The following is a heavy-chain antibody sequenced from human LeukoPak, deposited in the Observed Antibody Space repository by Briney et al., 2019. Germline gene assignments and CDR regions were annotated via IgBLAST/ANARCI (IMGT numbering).Heavy chain of an antibody. CDR1: GYTFSSYA. CDR2: INAGNGNT. Sequence: GASVKVSCKASGYTFSSYAMHWVRQAPGQRLEWMGWINAGNGNTKYSQKFQGRVTITRDTSASTAYMELSSLRSEDTAVYYCALGAAAGTGWFDPWGQGTLVTVSS. V-gene: IGHV1-3*01. J-gene: IGHJ5*02. D-gene: IGHD6-13*01. CDR3: ALGAAAGTGWFDP.